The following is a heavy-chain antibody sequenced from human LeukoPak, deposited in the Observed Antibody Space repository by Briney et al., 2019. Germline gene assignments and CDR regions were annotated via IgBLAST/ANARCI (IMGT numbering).Heavy chain of an antibody. CDR2: INHSGST. J-gene: IGHJ4*02. CDR1: GGSFSGYY. V-gene: IGHV4-34*01. D-gene: IGHD3-16*01. CDR3: ARASVDYDYVWGSYGRYFDY. Sequence: SETLSLTCAVYGGSFSGYYWSWIRQPPGKGLEWIGEINHSGSTNYNPSLKSRVTISVDTSKNQFSLKLSSVTAADTAVYYCARASVDYDYVWGSYGRYFDYWGQGTLVTVSS.